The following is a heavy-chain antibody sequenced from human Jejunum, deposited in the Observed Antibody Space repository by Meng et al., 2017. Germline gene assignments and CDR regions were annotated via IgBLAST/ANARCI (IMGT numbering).Heavy chain of an antibody. CDR2: IGGSGSSP. D-gene: IGHD3-3*02. J-gene: IGHJ4*02. V-gene: IGHV3-23*01. CDR1: GFTFDSNT. CDR3: AKDSHFTNV. Sequence: GESLKISCVASGFTFDSNTINWVRQAPGKGLEWITSIGGSGSSPHYADSVKGRFTISRDISKNTLYLQMDSLTVDDTAVYYCAKDSHFTNVWGQGTQVTVSS.